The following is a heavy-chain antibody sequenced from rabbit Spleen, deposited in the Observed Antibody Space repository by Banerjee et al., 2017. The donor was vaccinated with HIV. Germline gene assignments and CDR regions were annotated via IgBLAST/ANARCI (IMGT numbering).Heavy chain of an antibody. CDR1: GFSFTYIDY. Sequence: VESGGDLVKPGASLTLTCKASGFSFTYIDYLCWVRQPPGKGPEWIACVSADVPFTTYYASWAKGRFTISKTSSTTVTLQMTSLTAADTATYFCARDSGTSFSSYGMDLWGPGTLVTVS. CDR2: VSADVPFTT. CDR3: ARDSGTSFSSYGMDL. J-gene: IGHJ6*01. V-gene: IGHV1S40*01. D-gene: IGHD8-1*01.